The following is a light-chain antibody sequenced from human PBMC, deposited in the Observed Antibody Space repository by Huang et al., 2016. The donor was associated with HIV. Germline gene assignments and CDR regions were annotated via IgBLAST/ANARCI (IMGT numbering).Light chain of an antibody. CDR2: DAS. V-gene: IGKV1-33*01. CDR3: QQYDTLPLT. CDR1: LDINNY. J-gene: IGKJ1*01. Sequence: DIQMTQSPSSLSASLGYKVTITCQASLDINNYLNWYQQKPGKVPKLLISDASALETGVPPRLSGSRSGTNFTLTVSSLQAEDIGTYYCQQYDTLPLTFGQGTNVEI.